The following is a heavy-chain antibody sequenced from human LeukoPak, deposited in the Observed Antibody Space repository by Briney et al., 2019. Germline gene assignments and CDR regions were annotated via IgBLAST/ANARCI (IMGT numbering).Heavy chain of an antibody. V-gene: IGHV1-18*01. D-gene: IGHD3-22*01. CDR2: ISAYNGNT. Sequence: GASVKVSCKASGYTFTSYGISWVRQAPGQGLEWMGWISAYNGNTNYAQKLQGRVTMTTDTSTSTAYMELRSLRSDDTAVYYCARDRTYYYDSSGYYRSYWYFDLWGRGTLVTVSS. CDR3: ARDRTYYYDSSGYYRSYWYFDL. CDR1: GYTFTSYG. J-gene: IGHJ2*01.